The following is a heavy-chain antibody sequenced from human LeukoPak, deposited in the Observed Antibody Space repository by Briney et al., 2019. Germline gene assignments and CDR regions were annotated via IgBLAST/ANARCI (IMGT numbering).Heavy chain of an antibody. Sequence: PSETLSLTCTVSGGSISSGSYYWSWIRQPAGKGLEWIGRIYTSGSTNYNPSLKSRVTISVDTSKNQFSLKLSSVTAADTAVYYCARVGTPQTGLFAFDIWGQGTMVTVSS. J-gene: IGHJ3*02. V-gene: IGHV4-61*02. CDR1: GGSISSGSYY. D-gene: IGHD3-10*01. CDR2: IYTSGST. CDR3: ARVGTPQTGLFAFDI.